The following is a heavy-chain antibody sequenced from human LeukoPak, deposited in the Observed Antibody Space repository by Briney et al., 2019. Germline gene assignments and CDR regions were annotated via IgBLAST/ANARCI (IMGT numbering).Heavy chain of an antibody. V-gene: IGHV1-69*13. CDR3: ARVPGYSYDPPFDY. D-gene: IGHD5-18*01. CDR1: GGTFSSYA. Sequence: ASVKVSFKASGGTFSSYAISWVRQAPGQGLEWMGGIIPIFGTANYAQKFQGRVTITADESTSTAYMELSSLRSEDTAVYYCARVPGYSYDPPFDYWGQGTLVTVSS. J-gene: IGHJ4*02. CDR2: IIPIFGTA.